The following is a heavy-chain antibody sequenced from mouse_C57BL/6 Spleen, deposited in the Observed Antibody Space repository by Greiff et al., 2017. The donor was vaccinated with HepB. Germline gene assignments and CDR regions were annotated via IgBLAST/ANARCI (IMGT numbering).Heavy chain of an antibody. J-gene: IGHJ1*03. CDR3: AITTRYFDV. Sequence: EVKLMESGGGLVKPGGSLKLSCAASGFTFSDYGMHWVRQAPEKGLEWVAYISSGSSTIYYADTVKGRFTISRDNAKNTLFLQMTSLRSEDTAMYYCAITTRYFDVWGTGTTVTVSS. V-gene: IGHV5-17*01. CDR2: ISSGSSTI. CDR1: GFTFSDYG.